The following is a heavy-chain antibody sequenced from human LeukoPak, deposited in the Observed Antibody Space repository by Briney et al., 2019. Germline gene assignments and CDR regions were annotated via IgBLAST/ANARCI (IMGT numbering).Heavy chain of an antibody. V-gene: IGHV4-39*02. CDR1: GGSISSSSYY. CDR2: IYYSGST. J-gene: IGHJ6*03. CDR3: ASVRRGFGESSKYYAYYYMGV. Sequence: SETLSLTCTVSGGSISSSSYYWGWIRQPPGKGLEWIGSIYYSGSTYYNPSLKSRVTISLDTSKNHFSLNLSSVTAADTAVYYCASVRRGFGESSKYYAYYYMGVWGKGTTVTFSS. D-gene: IGHD3-10*01.